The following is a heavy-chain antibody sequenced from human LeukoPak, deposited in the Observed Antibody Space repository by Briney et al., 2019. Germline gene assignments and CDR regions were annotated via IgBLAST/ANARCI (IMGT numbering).Heavy chain of an antibody. CDR2: IIPIFGTA. CDR1: GGTFSSYA. Sequence: SVKVSCKASGGTFSSYAISWVRQAPGQGPEWMGGIIPIFGTANYAQKFQGRVTITANESTSTAYMELSSLRSEDTAVYYCARSEVRYDYVWGSYRPDYWGQGTLVTVSS. V-gene: IGHV1-69*13. D-gene: IGHD3-16*02. J-gene: IGHJ4*02. CDR3: ARSEVRYDYVWGSYRPDY.